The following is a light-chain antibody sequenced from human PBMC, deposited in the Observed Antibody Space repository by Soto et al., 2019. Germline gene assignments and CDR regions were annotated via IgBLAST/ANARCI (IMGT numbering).Light chain of an antibody. CDR2: SND. CDR1: SSNIGSNT. Sequence: LTQAPSASGTPGQRVTISCSGSSSNIGSNTVSWYQQVPGTAPKLLIYSNDQRPSGVPDRFSGSKSGTSASLAIGGLQSEDEADYYCAAWDDSLNGWVFGGGTKLT. J-gene: IGLJ3*02. V-gene: IGLV1-44*01. CDR3: AAWDDSLNGWV.